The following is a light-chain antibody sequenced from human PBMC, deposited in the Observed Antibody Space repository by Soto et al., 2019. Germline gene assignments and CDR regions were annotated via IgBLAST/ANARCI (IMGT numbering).Light chain of an antibody. CDR2: SFN. CDR1: RSNIGAGYD. V-gene: IGLV1-40*01. CDR3: QSYDDSLSGSGV. J-gene: IGLJ1*01. Sequence: QSVLTQPPSVSGAPGQTVTISCTGSRSNIGAGYDIHWYQFLPGTAPKLLLYSFNKRPSGIPDRFSGSKSGTSASLAITGLQPEDEADYYCQSYDDSLSGSGVFGIGTKVTVL.